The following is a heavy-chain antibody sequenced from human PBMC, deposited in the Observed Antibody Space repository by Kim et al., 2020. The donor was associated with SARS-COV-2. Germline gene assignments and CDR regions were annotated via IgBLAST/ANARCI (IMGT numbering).Heavy chain of an antibody. Sequence: SVKVSCKASGGTFSSFALSWVRQAPGQGLEWMGRIIPMLGVENYAQKFRGRVTITADKSTNTAYLDLTSLTSEDTAVYYFARDPMPLAAPTEVFFDSWG. D-gene: IGHD2-15*01. CDR2: IIPMLGVE. CDR3: ARDPMPLAAPTEVFFDS. J-gene: IGHJ5*01. CDR1: GGTFSSFA. V-gene: IGHV1-69*04.